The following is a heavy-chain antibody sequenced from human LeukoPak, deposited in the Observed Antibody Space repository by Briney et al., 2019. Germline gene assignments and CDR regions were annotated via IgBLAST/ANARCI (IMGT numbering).Heavy chain of an antibody. Sequence: GGSLRLSCAASGFTFSSHWMSWVRQAPGKGLEWVANIKQDGSEKYYVDSVEGRFTISRDNAKNSLYLQMNSLRAEDTAVYYCARYFLHSFDYWGQVTLVTVSS. V-gene: IGHV3-7*01. CDR1: GFTFSSHW. CDR2: IKQDGSEK. CDR3: ARYFLHSFDY. D-gene: IGHD2/OR15-2a*01. J-gene: IGHJ4*02.